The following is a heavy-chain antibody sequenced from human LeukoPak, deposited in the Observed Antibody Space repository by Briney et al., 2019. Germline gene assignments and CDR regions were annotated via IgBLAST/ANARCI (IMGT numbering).Heavy chain of an antibody. CDR1: GFTFSSYS. Sequence: GGSLRVSCAASGFTFSSYSMNWVRQAPGKGLEWVSSISSSSSYIYYADSVKGRFTISRDNAKNSLYLQMNSLRAEDTAVYYCARDSPDYYDSSGYYLGYWGQGTLVTVSS. CDR2: ISSSSSYI. D-gene: IGHD3-22*01. J-gene: IGHJ4*02. CDR3: ARDSPDYYDSSGYYLGY. V-gene: IGHV3-21*01.